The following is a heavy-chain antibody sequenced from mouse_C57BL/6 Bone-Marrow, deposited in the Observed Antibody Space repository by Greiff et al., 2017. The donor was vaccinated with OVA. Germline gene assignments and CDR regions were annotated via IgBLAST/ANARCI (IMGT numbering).Heavy chain of an antibody. Sequence: EVNLVESGEGLVKPGGSLKLSCAASGFTFSSYAMSWVRQTPEKRLEWVAYISSGGDYIYYADTVKGRFTISRDNARNTLYLQMSSLKSEDTAMYYCTRGVYYGSSRYAMDYWGQGTSVTVSS. CDR1: GFTFSSYA. V-gene: IGHV5-9-1*02. D-gene: IGHD1-1*01. CDR2: ISSGGDYI. CDR3: TRGVYYGSSRYAMDY. J-gene: IGHJ4*01.